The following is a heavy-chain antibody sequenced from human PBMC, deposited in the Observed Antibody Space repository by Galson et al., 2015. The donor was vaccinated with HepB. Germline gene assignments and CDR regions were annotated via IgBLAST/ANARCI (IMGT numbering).Heavy chain of an antibody. D-gene: IGHD2-15*01. Sequence: SVKVSCKASGYTFTGYYMHWVRQAPGQGLEWMGWINPNSGGTNYAQKFQGRVTMTRDTSISTAYMELSRLRSDDTAVYYCARESKTPGMDCSGGSCYRGDFDYWGQGTLVTVSS. J-gene: IGHJ4*02. CDR2: INPNSGGT. CDR1: GYTFTGYY. V-gene: IGHV1-2*02. CDR3: ARESKTPGMDCSGGSCYRGDFDY.